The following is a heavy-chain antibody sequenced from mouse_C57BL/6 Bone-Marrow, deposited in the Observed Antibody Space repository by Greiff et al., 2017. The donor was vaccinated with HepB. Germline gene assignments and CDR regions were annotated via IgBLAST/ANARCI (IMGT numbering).Heavy chain of an antibody. CDR2: IYPGSGST. D-gene: IGHD6-1*01. V-gene: IGHV1-55*01. J-gene: IGHJ1*03. CDR1: GYTFTSYW. CDR3: ARKAGYWYFDV. Sequence: QVQLQQPGAELVKPGASVKMSCKASGYTFTSYWITWVKQRPGQGLEWIGDIYPGSGSTNYNEKFKSKATLTVDTSSNTAYLELNSLTSEDSAIYYCARKAGYWYFDVWGTGTTVTVSS.